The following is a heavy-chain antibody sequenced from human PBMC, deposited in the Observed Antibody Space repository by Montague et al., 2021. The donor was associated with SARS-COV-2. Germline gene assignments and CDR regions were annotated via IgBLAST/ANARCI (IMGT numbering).Heavy chain of an antibody. CDR3: VRDPAPSGSGTFYDY. V-gene: IGHV4-59*02. Sequence: SETLSLTCTVSGDSVSHDFWSWIRQPQGKGLEWIGYVYYSRSSSYNPSLRVRVSIAVDTSKYQFSLRLSTVAAADTDIYYCVRDPAPSGSGTFYDYWGQGTLVAVSS. CDR2: VYYSRSS. J-gene: IGHJ4*02. D-gene: IGHD1-26*01. CDR1: GDSVSHDF.